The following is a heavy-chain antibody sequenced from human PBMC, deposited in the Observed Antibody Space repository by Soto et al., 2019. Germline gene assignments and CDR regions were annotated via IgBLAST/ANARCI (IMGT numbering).Heavy chain of an antibody. CDR3: ATISDRGIAAALGS. J-gene: IGHJ4*02. D-gene: IGHD6-13*01. V-gene: IGHV3-23*01. CDR2: ISGSGGTT. CDR1: TLSFTNYA. Sequence: LSCVASTLSFTNYAMTWVRQAPGEGLEWVSAISGSGGTTYYAESVKGRFSISRDNSKNTLYLHLNSLRVEDTAIYYCATISDRGIAAALGSWGQGTLVTVPS.